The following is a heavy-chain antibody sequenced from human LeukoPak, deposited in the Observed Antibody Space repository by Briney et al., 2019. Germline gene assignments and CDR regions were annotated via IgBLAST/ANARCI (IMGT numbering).Heavy chain of an antibody. V-gene: IGHV4-38-2*02. CDR3: ARRGYSYGMYYYYMDV. CDR2: IYHSGRA. CDR1: AYSISSGYY. J-gene: IGHJ6*03. Sequence: SETLSLTCTVSAYSISSGYYWGWIRQPPGKGLEWIGSIYHSGRAYYNPSLKSRVTISVDTSKNQFSLKLSSVTAADTAVYYCARRGYSYGMYYYYMDVWGKGTTVTISS. D-gene: IGHD5-18*01.